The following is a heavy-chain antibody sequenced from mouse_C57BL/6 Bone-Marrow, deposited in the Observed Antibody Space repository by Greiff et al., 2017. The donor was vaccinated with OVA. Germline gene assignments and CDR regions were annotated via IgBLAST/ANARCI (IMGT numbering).Heavy chain of an antibody. J-gene: IGHJ2*01. D-gene: IGHD6-5*01. V-gene: IGHV14-4*01. CDR3: TSYCNFDY. CDR1: GFNIKDDY. Sequence: VQLQQSGAELVRPGASVKLSCTASGFNIKDDYMHWVKQRPEQGLEWIGWIDPENGDTEYASKFQGKATITADTSSNTAYLQLSSLTSEDTAVYYCTSYCNFDYGGQGTTLTVSS. CDR2: IDPENGDT.